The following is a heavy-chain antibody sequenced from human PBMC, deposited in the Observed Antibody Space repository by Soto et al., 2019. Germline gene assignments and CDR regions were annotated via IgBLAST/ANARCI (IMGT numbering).Heavy chain of an antibody. CDR2: IYYSGNT. Sequence: SETLSLTCTVSGGSISSSGYYWSWIRQHPGKGLEWIGYIYYSGNTHYNPSLRSRVIMSLITSKNQFSLKLTSVTAADTAIYFCARLVYDTRLNYMYFDFWGQGALVTVSS. CDR3: ARLVYDTRLNYMYFDF. V-gene: IGHV4-31*03. D-gene: IGHD3-10*01. CDR1: GGSISSSGYY. J-gene: IGHJ4*02.